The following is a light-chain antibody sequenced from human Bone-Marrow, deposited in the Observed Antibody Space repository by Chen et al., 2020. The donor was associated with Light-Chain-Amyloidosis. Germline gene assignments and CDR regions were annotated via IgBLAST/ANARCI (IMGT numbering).Light chain of an antibody. CDR3: QVWDRSSYQGL. CDR1: NTGRDS. V-gene: IGLV3-21*02. CDR2: DDR. J-gene: IGLJ3*02. Sequence: SYVLTQPPSVSVAPGQTARITCGGNNTGRDSVHWYQRKPGQAPVLVVYDDRDRPSGIPKRFTGAKSGDAATLTIRRVEAGDEADDYCQVWDRSSYQGLFGGGTELTVL.